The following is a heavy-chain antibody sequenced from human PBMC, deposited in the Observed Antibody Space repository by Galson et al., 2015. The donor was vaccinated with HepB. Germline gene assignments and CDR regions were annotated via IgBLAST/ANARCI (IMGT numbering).Heavy chain of an antibody. D-gene: IGHD2/OR15-2a*01. CDR2: FYADGSNK. J-gene: IGHJ5*02. V-gene: IGHV3-33*01. CDR3: ARDTDTSTHSGSFDP. Sequence: SLRLSCAGSGFTFSHYGIHWVRQAPGKGLKWVAVFYADGSNKYYADSVKGRFTISRDISKSTVYLQMNSLRTEDTAVYYCARDTDTSTHSGSFDPWGQGTLVSVSS. CDR1: GFTFSHYG.